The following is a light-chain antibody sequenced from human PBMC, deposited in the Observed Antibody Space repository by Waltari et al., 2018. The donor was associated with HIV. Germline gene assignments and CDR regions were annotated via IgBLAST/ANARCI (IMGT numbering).Light chain of an antibody. CDR3: QQYATSSYT. CDR1: QSVSRNH. CDR2: GAS. V-gene: IGKV3-20*01. Sequence: EIVLTQSPGTLSLSPGDRATLSCRARQSVSRNHLAWYQQKPGLSPRLLIYGASTRATGIPDRFGGSGSGTDFTLTISRLEPEDSAVYYCQQYATSSYTFGQGTKLEIK. J-gene: IGKJ2*01.